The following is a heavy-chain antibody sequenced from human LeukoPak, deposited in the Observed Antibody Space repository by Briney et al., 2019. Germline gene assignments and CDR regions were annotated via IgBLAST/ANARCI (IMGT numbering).Heavy chain of an antibody. V-gene: IGHV3-30-3*01. CDR1: GFTFSSYA. CDR3: AREMSRGFDI. CDR2: ISYDGSNK. J-gene: IGHJ3*02. D-gene: IGHD1-1*01. Sequence: GGSLRLSCAASGFTFSSYAMHWVRQAPGKGPEWVAVISYDGSNKYYADSVKGRFTISRDNSKNTLYLQVNSLRAEDTAVYYCAREMSRGFDIWGQGTMVTVSS.